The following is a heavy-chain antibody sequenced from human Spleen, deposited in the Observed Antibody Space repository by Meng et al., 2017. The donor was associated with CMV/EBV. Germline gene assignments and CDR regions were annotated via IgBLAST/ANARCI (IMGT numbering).Heavy chain of an antibody. CDR1: GGSFSGYY. J-gene: IGHJ4*02. CDR3: ARGGGCSSSSCDLDY. CDR2: INHSGST. D-gene: IGHD2-2*01. V-gene: IGHV4-34*01. Sequence: QVSPQQRGAGRLKPSGTLSLTCAVYGGSFSGYYWSWIRQPPGKGLEWIGEINHSGSTNYNPSLKSRVTISVDTSKNQFSLKLSSVTAADTAMYYCARGGGCSSSSCDLDYWGQGVLVTVSS.